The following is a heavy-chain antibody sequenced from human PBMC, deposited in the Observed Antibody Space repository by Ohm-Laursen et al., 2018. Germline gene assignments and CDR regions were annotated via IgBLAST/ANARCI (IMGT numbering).Heavy chain of an antibody. CDR2: IYSGGGT. CDR1: GFSVSNNY. Sequence: SLRLSCAASGFSVSNNYLIWVRQAPGKGLEWVSLIYSGGGTHYADSVKGRFTISRDNSENTLYLQMNSLRAEDTAVYYCAKAHISGYYYDYWGQGTLVTVSS. J-gene: IGHJ4*02. V-gene: IGHV3-66*01. CDR3: AKAHISGYYYDY. D-gene: IGHD3-22*01.